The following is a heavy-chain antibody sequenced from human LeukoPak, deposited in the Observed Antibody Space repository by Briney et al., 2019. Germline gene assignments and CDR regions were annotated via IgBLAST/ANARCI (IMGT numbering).Heavy chain of an antibody. CDR2: IINSGGTI. D-gene: IGHD3-10*01. J-gene: IGHJ6*02. V-gene: IGHV3-48*02. CDR3: ARVGRGLYSMDV. CDR1: GFTFSIHG. Sequence: GGSLRLSCAASGFTFSIHGMNWVRQTPGKGREGVSYIINSGGTIHYADSVQCRFTISRDNAKNSLYLQMNSLRDEDTAVYYCARVGRGLYSMDVWGQGTTVTVSS.